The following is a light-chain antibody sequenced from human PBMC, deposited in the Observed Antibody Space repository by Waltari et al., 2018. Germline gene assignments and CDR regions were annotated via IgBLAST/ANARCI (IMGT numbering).Light chain of an antibody. Sequence: QSALTQPRSMSGSPGQAVTISCSGTSSYVGGHNYVTWYKQHPGKAPKLVIYDVNNRPSGVPDRFSGSKSGNTASLTISGLQSEDEADYYCCSFAGSYTWVFGGGTRLTVL. CDR2: DVN. CDR3: CSFAGSYTWV. CDR1: SSYVGGHNY. V-gene: IGLV2-11*01. J-gene: IGLJ3*02.